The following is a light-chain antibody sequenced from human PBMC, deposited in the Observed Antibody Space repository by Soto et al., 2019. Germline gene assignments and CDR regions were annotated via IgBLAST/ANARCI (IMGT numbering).Light chain of an antibody. J-gene: IGLJ1*01. CDR3: SSFTTSRLYV. CDR1: GNDIGAYDY. CDR2: GVR. Sequence: QCALTQPTSVSGSPGQSIAIPCTGNGNDIGAYDYVSWYQQHPGKAPRLLIHGVRNRPPGISSRFSGFKSGLTASLTISGLQAEDEADYYCSSFTTSRLYVFGPGTKATVL. V-gene: IGLV2-14*01.